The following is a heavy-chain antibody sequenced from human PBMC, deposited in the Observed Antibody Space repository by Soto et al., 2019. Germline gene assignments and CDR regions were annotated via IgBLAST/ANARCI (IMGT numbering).Heavy chain of an antibody. CDR2: IYPGDSDT. D-gene: IGHD3-10*01. V-gene: IGHV5-51*01. J-gene: IGHJ6*02. CDR1: GYSFTSYW. Sequence: PGESLKISCKVSGYSFTSYWIGWVRQMPGKGLEWMGIIYPGDSDTRYSPSFQGQVTISADKSISTAYLQWSGLKASDTAMYYCAGGGVRGVITRTRDYYGMDVWGQGTTVTVSS. CDR3: AGGGVRGVITRTRDYYGMDV.